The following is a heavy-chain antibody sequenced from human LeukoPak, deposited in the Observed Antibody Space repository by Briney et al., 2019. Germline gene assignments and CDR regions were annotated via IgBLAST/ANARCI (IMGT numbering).Heavy chain of an antibody. Sequence: ASVKVSCKASGGTFSSYAISWVRQAPGQGLEWMGGIIPIFGTANYAQKFQGRVTITADESTSTAYMELSSLRSEDTAVYYCAAYSSGWYPPPYWGQGTLVTVSS. CDR1: GGTFSSYA. CDR3: AAYSSGWYPPPY. V-gene: IGHV1-69*13. J-gene: IGHJ4*02. CDR2: IIPIFGTA. D-gene: IGHD6-19*01.